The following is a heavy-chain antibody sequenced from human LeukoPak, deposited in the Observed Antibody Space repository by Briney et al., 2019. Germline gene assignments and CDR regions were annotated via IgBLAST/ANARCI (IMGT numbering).Heavy chain of an antibody. Sequence: ASVKVSCKASGYTFTNYGVSWVRQAPGQGLEWMGGIIPIFGTANYAQKFQGRVTITADESTSTAYMELSSLRSEDTAVYYCARKRGITGTTYWFDPWGQGTLVTVSS. D-gene: IGHD1-7*01. J-gene: IGHJ5*02. CDR2: IIPIFGTA. CDR1: GYTFTNYG. V-gene: IGHV1-69*13. CDR3: ARKRGITGTTYWFDP.